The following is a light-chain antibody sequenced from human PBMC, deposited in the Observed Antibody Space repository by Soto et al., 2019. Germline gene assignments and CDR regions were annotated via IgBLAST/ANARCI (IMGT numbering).Light chain of an antibody. CDR1: SGFVGSFSL. V-gene: IGLV2-23*01. Sequence: QSALAQPASVSGSPGQSITISCTGTSGFVGSFSLVSWYQQHPGKAPKVMISEGHRRPSGVSNRFSGSKSGNTASLTISGLQPEDEAHYYCCSYVGSDTYVIFGGGTKLTVL. CDR2: EGH. CDR3: CSYVGSDTYVI. J-gene: IGLJ2*01.